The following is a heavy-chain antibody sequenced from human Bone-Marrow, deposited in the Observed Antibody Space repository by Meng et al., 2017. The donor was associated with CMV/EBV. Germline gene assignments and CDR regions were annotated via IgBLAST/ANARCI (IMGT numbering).Heavy chain of an antibody. CDR3: AREGGSYYFDY. Sequence: ASVKVSCKASGYTFTSYYMHWVRQAPGQGLEWMGIINPSGGSTSYAQKFQGRVTITTDESTSTAYMELSSLRSEDTAVYYCAREGGSYYFDYWGQGTLVTVSS. D-gene: IGHD1-26*01. V-gene: IGHV1-46*01. CDR2: INPSGGST. J-gene: IGHJ4*02. CDR1: GYTFTSYY.